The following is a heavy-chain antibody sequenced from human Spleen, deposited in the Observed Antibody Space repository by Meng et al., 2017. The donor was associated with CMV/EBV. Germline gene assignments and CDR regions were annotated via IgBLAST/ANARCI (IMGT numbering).Heavy chain of an antibody. D-gene: IGHD2-2*03. CDR3: ARETGYCSSTSCSRPPMDV. Sequence: GGSLRLSCAASGFTFSSYSMNWVRQAPGKGLEWVSYISSSSSTIYYADSVKGRFTISRDNAKNSLYLQMNSLRAEDTAVYYCARETGYCSSTSCSRPPMDVWGQGTTVTVSS. J-gene: IGHJ6*02. CDR2: ISSSSSTI. CDR1: GFTFSSYS. V-gene: IGHV3-48*04.